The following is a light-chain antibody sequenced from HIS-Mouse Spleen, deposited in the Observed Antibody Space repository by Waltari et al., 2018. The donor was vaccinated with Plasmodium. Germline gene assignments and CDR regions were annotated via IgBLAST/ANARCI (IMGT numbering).Light chain of an antibody. CDR2: DVS. Sequence: QSPLTQPRSVSGSPGQSVTIPCTGTSSDVGGYNYVSWYQQHPGKAPKLMIYDVSKRPSGVPDRFSGSKSGNTASLTISGLQAEDEADYYYCSYAGSYTWVFGGGTKLTVL. V-gene: IGLV2-11*01. CDR3: CSYAGSYTWV. J-gene: IGLJ3*02. CDR1: SSDVGGYNY.